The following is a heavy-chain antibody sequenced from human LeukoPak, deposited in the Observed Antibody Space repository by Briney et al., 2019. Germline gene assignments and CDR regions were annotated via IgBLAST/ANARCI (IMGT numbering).Heavy chain of an antibody. CDR2: VSGSGGST. D-gene: IGHD6-19*01. CDR1: GFTFSGFA. J-gene: IGHJ4*02. V-gene: IGHV3-23*01. Sequence: GGSLRLSCAASGFTFSGFAMSWVRQAPGKGLEWVSVVSGSGGSTYYADSVKGRFTVSRDNSKNTVYLQMNSLRAEDTAVYYCAKDRPLHSSGWYYFDYWGQGTLVTVSS. CDR3: AKDRPLHSSGWYYFDY.